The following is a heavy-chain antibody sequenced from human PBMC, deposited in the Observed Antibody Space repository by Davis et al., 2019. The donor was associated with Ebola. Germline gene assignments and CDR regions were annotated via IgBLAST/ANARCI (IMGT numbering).Heavy chain of an antibody. CDR1: GFTFSSYW. J-gene: IGHJ4*02. V-gene: IGHV3-7*03. CDR2: IKQDGSEK. D-gene: IGHD4-17*01. Sequence: GESLKISCAASGFTFSSYWMSWVRQAPGKGLEWVANIKQDGSEKYYVDSVKGRFTISRDNAKNSLYLQMNSLRAEDTAVYYCTGTVTTSDYWGQGTLVTVSS. CDR3: TGTVTTSDY.